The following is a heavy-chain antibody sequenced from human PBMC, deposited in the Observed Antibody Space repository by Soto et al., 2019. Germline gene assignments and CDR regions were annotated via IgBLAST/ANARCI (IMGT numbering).Heavy chain of an antibody. CDR1: GFTFSSYS. Sequence: GGSLRLSCAASGFTFSSYSMNWVRQAPGRGLEWVSSISGSGVTTDYADSVKGRFTISRDNSQKMLYLQMNSLRAGDTAVYYCAKEEKEHQVVYDAYDMWAQGTMVTVSS. D-gene: IGHD6-6*01. CDR3: AKEEKEHQVVYDAYDM. CDR2: ISGSGVTT. V-gene: IGHV3-23*01. J-gene: IGHJ3*02.